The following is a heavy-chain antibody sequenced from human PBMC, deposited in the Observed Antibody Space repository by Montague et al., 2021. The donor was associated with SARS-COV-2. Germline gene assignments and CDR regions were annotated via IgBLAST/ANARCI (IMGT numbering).Heavy chain of an antibody. Sequence: PALVKPTQTLTLTCTFSGFSFTTIGVGVVWIRQPPGKALEWLGAINWNDENYYSSSLKTRLAITTDTSRNQVVLTMTNMDPVDTGTYYCGHTRGRNALIDYWGQGTLVTVSS. CDR2: INWNDEN. CDR3: GHTRGRNALIDY. J-gene: IGHJ4*02. D-gene: IGHD3-16*01. V-gene: IGHV2-5*01. CDR1: GFSFTTIGVG.